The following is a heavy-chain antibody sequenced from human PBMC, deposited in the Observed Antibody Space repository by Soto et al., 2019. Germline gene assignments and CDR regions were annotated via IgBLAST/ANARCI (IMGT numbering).Heavy chain of an antibody. CDR2: ISAYNGNT. CDR1: GYTFTSYG. Sequence: ASVKVSCKASGYTFTSYGISWGRQAPGQGLEWMGWISAYNGNTNYAQKLQGRVTMTTGTSRSTADMELRRLRSDDTAVYYCASDNTIFGVGIPLDAFDIWGQRTMVTGSS. V-gene: IGHV1-18*01. J-gene: IGHJ3*02. D-gene: IGHD3-3*01. CDR3: ASDNTIFGVGIPLDAFDI.